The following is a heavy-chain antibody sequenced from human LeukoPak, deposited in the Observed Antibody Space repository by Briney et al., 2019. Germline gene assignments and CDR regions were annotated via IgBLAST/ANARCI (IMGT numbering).Heavy chain of an antibody. Sequence: SEILSLTFTFSGGSISRYYWSWIRQPPGKGLEWIGYIYYSGSTNYNPSLKSRVTISVDTSKNQFSLNLSSVTSADTAVYYCARHYTTWYYLGYWGQGTLVTVSS. V-gene: IGHV4-59*08. CDR2: IYYSGST. CDR3: ARHYTTWYYLGY. D-gene: IGHD1-1*01. J-gene: IGHJ4*02. CDR1: GGSISRYY.